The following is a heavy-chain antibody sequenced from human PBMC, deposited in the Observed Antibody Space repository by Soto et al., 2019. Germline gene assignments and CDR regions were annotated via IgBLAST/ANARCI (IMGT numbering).Heavy chain of an antibody. Sequence: GASVKVSCKASGYTFTSYGISWVRQAPGQGLEWMGWISAYNGNTNYAQKLQGRVTMTTDTSTSTAYMELRSLRSDDTAVYYCARDPPSIAAAEGSYWGQGTLVTVSS. CDR2: ISAYNGNT. V-gene: IGHV1-18*04. J-gene: IGHJ4*02. CDR1: GYTFTSYG. D-gene: IGHD6-13*01. CDR3: ARDPPSIAAAEGSY.